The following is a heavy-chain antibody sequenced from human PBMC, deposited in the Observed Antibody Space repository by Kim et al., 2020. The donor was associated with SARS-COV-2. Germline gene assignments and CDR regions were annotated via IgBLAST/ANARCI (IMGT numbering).Heavy chain of an antibody. CDR2: NRYTT. Sequence: NRYTTKDAASGKGRFTTSRDDSKNSLYLQMNSLKTEDTAVYYCANEGMDVWGQGTTVTVSS. V-gene: IGHV3-72*01. J-gene: IGHJ6*02. CDR3: ANEGMDV.